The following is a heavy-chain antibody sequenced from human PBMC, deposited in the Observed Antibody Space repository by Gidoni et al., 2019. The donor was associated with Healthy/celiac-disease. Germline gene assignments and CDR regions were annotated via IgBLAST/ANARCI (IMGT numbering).Heavy chain of an antibody. CDR3: AKSQAAMGATRAYFDY. Sequence: EVQLLESVGGLVQPGGSLRTSCAAPVSTFISDAMSWVRQAPGKGLEWVSAISGSGGSTYYADSVKGRFTISRDNSKNTLYLQMNSLRAEDTAVYYCAKSQAAMGATRAYFDYWGQGTLVTVSS. CDR2: ISGSGGST. CDR1: VSTFISDA. V-gene: IGHV3-23*01. D-gene: IGHD1-26*01. J-gene: IGHJ4*02.